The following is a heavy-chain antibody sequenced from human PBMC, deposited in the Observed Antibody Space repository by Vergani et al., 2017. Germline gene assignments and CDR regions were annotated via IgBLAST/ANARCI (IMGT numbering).Heavy chain of an antibody. CDR3: ATEHYYYYYMDV. CDR1: GGSVSSGSYY. J-gene: IGHJ6*03. Sequence: QVQLQESGPGLVKPSETLSLTCTVSGGSVSSGSYYWSWIRQPPGKGLEWIGYIYYSGSTNYNPSLKSRVTLSVDTSKNQFSLKLSSVTAADTAVYYCATEHYYYYYMDVWGKGTTVTVSS. V-gene: IGHV4-61*01. CDR2: IYYSGST.